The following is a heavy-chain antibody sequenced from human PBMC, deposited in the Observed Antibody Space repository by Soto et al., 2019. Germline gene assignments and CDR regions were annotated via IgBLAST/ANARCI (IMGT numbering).Heavy chain of an antibody. CDR2: MNPNSGNT. CDR3: ARAGDEDIVLVPAAIENYGMDV. D-gene: IGHD2-2*01. CDR1: GYTFTSYD. Sequence: ASVKVSCKASGYTFTSYDINWVRQATGQGLEWMGWMNPNSGNTGYAQKFQGRVTMTSNTSISTAYMELSSLRSEDTAVYYCARAGDEDIVLVPAAIENYGMDVWGQGTTVTVSS. J-gene: IGHJ6*02. V-gene: IGHV1-8*01.